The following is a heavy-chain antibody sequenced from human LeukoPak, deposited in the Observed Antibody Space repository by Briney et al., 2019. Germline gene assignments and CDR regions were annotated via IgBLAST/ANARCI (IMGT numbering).Heavy chain of an antibody. CDR3: ARVTGTTLGGY. CDR1: GFTFSSYE. CDR2: ISYDGSNK. Sequence: GGSLRLSCAASGFTFSSYEMNWVRQAPGKGLEWVAVISYDGSNKYYADSVKGRFTISRDNSKNTLYLQMNSLRAEDTAVYYCARVTGTTLGGYWGQGTLVTVSS. J-gene: IGHJ4*02. D-gene: IGHD1-7*01. V-gene: IGHV3-30*01.